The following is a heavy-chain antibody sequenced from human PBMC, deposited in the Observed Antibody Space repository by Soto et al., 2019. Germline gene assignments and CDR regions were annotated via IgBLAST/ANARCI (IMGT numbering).Heavy chain of an antibody. CDR2: IKQDGSEK. D-gene: IGHD3-10*01. J-gene: IGHJ6*02. CDR3: ARGPPRSRNYYYGMDV. Sequence: GGALRLSCAASGFTFSGYWMSWVRQAPGKGLEWVANIKQDGSEKYYVDSVKGRFTISRDNAKNSLYLQMNSLRAEDTAVYYCARGPPRSRNYYYGMDVWGQGTTVTVSS. CDR1: GFTFSGYW. V-gene: IGHV3-7*01.